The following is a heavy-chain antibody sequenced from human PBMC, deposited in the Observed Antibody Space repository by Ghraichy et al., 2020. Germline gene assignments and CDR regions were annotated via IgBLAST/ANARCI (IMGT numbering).Heavy chain of an antibody. J-gene: IGHJ6*02. CDR3: AHARGTSGIAAGDEDYYYYYGLDV. V-gene: IGHV2-5*02. D-gene: IGHD6-13*01. Sequence: SGPTLVKPTQTLTLTCTFSGFSLSTSGVGVGWIRQPPGKALEWLALIYWDDDKHYSPSLKSRLTITKDTSKNQVVLTMTNMAPAETGTYYCAHARGTSGIAAGDEDYYYYYGLDVWGQGTTVTVSS. CDR1: GFSLSTSGVG. CDR2: IYWDDDK.